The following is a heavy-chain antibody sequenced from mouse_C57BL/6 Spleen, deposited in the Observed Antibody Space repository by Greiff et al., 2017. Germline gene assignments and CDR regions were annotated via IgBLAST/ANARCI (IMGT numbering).Heavy chain of an antibody. V-gene: IGHV5-12*01. J-gene: IGHJ1*03. D-gene: IGHD1-1*01. CDR2: ISNGGGST. Sequence: EVKLEESGGGLVQPGGSLKLSCAASGFTFSDYYMYWVRQTPEKRLEWVAYISNGGGSTYYPDTVKGRFTISRDNAKNTLYLQMSRLKSEDTAMYYCASHTTVVAPGYFDVWGTGTTVTVSS. CDR1: GFTFSDYY. CDR3: ASHTTVVAPGYFDV.